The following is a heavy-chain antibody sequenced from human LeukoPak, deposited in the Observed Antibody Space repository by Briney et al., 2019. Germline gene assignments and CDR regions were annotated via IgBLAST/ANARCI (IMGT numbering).Heavy chain of an antibody. D-gene: IGHD3-22*01. CDR3: TTGYYDSSGYYNP. V-gene: IGHV3-15*01. CDR1: GFTSSNAW. J-gene: IGHJ5*02. Sequence: GGSLRLSCAASGFTSSNAWMSWVRQAPGKGLEWVGRIKSKTDGGTTDYAAPVKGRFTISRDDSKNTLYLQMNSLQTEDTAVYYCTTGYYDSSGYYNPWGQGTLVTVSS. CDR2: IKSKTDGGTT.